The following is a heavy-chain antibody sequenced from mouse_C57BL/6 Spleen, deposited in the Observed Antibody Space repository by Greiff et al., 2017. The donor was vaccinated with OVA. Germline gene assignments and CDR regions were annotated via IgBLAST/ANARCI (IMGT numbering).Heavy chain of an antibody. J-gene: IGHJ1*03. CDR2: INPSNGGT. V-gene: IGHV1-53*01. CDR1: GYTFTSYW. D-gene: IGHD1-1*01. CDR3: ARSTYGSSLWYFDV. Sequence: VKLQQPGTELVKPGASVKLSCKASGYTFTSYWMHWVKQRPGQGLEWIGNINPSNGGTNYNEKFKSKATLTVDKSSSTAYMQLSSLTSEDSAVYYCARSTYGSSLWYFDVWGTGTTVTVSS.